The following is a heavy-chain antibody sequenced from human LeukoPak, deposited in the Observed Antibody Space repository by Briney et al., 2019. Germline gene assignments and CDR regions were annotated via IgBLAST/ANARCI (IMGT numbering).Heavy chain of an antibody. D-gene: IGHD5-18*01. J-gene: IGHJ4*02. CDR3: AKGARYSYGYWGDY. CDR2: ISYDGSNK. CDR1: GFTFSSYA. Sequence: PGRPLGLSCAASGFTFSSYAMHWVRQAPGKGLEWVAVISYDGSNKYYADSVKGRFTISRDNSKNTLYLQMNSLRAEDTAVYYCAKGARYSYGYWGDYWGQGTPVTVSS. V-gene: IGHV3-30-3*01.